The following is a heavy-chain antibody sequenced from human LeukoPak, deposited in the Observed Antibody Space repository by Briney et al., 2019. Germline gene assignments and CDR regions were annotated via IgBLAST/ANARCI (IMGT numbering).Heavy chain of an antibody. D-gene: IGHD3-10*01. CDR1: GFPFSSYG. V-gene: IGHV3-30*02. Sequence: GGSLRLSCAASGFPFSSYGMHWVRQAPGKGLEWVAFMRFDGSYKYFADSVKGRFTISRDNSKNSLYLQMNSLRAEDTALYYCARLSAYYYGSFFYYYMDVWGKGTTVTVSS. J-gene: IGHJ6*03. CDR2: MRFDGSYK. CDR3: ARLSAYYYGSFFYYYMDV.